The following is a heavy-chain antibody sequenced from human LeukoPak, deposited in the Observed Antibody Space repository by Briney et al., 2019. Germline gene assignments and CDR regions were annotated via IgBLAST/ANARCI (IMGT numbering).Heavy chain of an antibody. Sequence: SETLSLTCTVSGGSISSYYWSWIRQPPGEGLEWIGYIYYSGSTNYNPSLKSRVTISVDTSKNQFSLKLSSVTAADTAVYYCARVSYCSGGSCYSGIIDYWGQGTLVTVSS. CDR2: IYYSGST. D-gene: IGHD2-15*01. CDR1: GGSISSYY. J-gene: IGHJ4*02. V-gene: IGHV4-59*01. CDR3: ARVSYCSGGSCYSGIIDY.